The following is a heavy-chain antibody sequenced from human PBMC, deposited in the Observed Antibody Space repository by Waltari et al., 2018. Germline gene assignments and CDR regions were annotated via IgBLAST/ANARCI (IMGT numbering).Heavy chain of an antibody. CDR3: VRENIAAAGLES. CDR2: ISMDGSST. CDR1: GFIFSTYW. Sequence: EVQLVESGGGFVQPGGSLRLSCVASGFIFSTYWMDWVRQAPGKGLAWVARISMDGSSTTDAEYVKCEFTIARDNAKSTLYLHMSSLRAEDTAVYYCVRENIAAAGLESWGQGTLVTVSS. V-gene: IGHV3-74*03. J-gene: IGHJ4*02. D-gene: IGHD6-13*01.